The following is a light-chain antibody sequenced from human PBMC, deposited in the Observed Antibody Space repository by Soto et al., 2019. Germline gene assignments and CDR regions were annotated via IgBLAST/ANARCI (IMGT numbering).Light chain of an antibody. Sequence: QSVLTQPASVSGSPGQSITISCTGTSSDIGAFDLVSWYQQHPGKAPKVILYDVNTLSSGVSSRFSGSKSGNTASLAISGLHADDEADYYCRSYTITSTRLFGTGTKLTVL. V-gene: IGLV2-14*03. CDR2: DVN. CDR3: RSYTITSTRL. CDR1: SSDIGAFDL. J-gene: IGLJ1*01.